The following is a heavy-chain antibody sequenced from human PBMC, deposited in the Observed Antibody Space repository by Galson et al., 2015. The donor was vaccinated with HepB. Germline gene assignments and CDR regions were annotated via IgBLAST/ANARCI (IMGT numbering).Heavy chain of an antibody. CDR2: ISGSGGWT. J-gene: IGHJ4*02. CDR3: AKGSGETWYYFDT. Sequence: SLRLSCAGSGLSFSHYAMSWVRQAPGEGLEWIAAISGSGGWTYYADSAKDRFTISRDCSKSTLFLQVNSLGAEDTAIYYCAKGSGETWYYFDTWGQGTLVTVSS. V-gene: IGHV3-23*01. CDR1: GLSFSHYA. D-gene: IGHD2-15*01.